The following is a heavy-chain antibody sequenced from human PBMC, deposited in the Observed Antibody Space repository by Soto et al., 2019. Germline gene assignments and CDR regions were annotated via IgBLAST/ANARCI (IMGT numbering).Heavy chain of an antibody. CDR2: INAGNGNT. CDR3: ARDVGAVAGDVFDY. V-gene: IGHV1-3*01. CDR1: GYTFTSYA. J-gene: IGHJ4*02. Sequence: GASVKVSCKASGYTFTSYAMHWVRQAPGQRLEWMGWINAGNGNTKYSQKFQGRVTITRDTSASTAYMELSSLRSEDTAVYYCARDVGAVAGDVFDYWGQGTLVTVSS. D-gene: IGHD6-19*01.